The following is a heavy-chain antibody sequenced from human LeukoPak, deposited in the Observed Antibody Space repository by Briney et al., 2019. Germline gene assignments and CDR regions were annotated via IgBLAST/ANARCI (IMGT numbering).Heavy chain of an antibody. CDR3: ARDRSETTVTTQYWYFDL. V-gene: IGHV1-69*04. Sequence: ASVKVSCKASGGTFSSYAISWVRQAPGQGLEWMGRIIPILGIANYAQKFQGRVTITADKSTSTAYMELSSLRSEGTAVYYCARDRSETTVTTQYWYFDLWGRGTLVTVSS. CDR1: GGTFSSYA. CDR2: IIPILGIA. D-gene: IGHD4-17*01. J-gene: IGHJ2*01.